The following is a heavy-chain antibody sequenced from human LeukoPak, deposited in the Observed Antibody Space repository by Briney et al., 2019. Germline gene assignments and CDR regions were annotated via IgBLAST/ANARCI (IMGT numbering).Heavy chain of an antibody. CDR1: GFTFSSYW. Sequence: GGSLRLSCAASGFTFSSYWMSWVRQAPGKGLEWVANIKHDGSVQYCVDSVKGRFTISRDNAKNSLYLQMNSLGPEDTAVYYCARDPYSGNYGNYYYYYMDVWGKGTTVTISS. V-gene: IGHV3-7*01. D-gene: IGHD1-26*01. CDR3: ARDPYSGNYGNYYYYYMDV. CDR2: IKHDGSVQ. J-gene: IGHJ6*03.